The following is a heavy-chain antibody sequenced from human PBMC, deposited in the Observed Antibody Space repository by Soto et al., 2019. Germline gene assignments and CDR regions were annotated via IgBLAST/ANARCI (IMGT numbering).Heavy chain of an antibody. CDR1: GYTFTSYG. J-gene: IGHJ4*02. V-gene: IGHV1-18*01. Sequence: GASVKVSCKASGYTFTSYGISWVRQAPGQGLEWMGWISAYNGNTNYAQKLQGRVTMTTDTSTSTAYMELRSLRSDDTAVYYCASQDSSTPTYYFDYWGQGTLVTVSS. CDR3: ASQDSSTPTYYFDY. CDR2: ISAYNGNT. D-gene: IGHD6-13*01.